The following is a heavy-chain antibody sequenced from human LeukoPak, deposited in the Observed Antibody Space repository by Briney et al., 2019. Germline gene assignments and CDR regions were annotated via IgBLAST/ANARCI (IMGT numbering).Heavy chain of an antibody. D-gene: IGHD2-2*01. J-gene: IGHJ3*01. CDR3: ARDQGYCTSASCRGDAFDV. V-gene: IGHV3-7*01. CDR2: IKQDGSEK. CDR1: GFTFSSYW. Sequence: GGSLRLSCAASGFTFSSYWMSWVRQAPGKGQEWVAKIKQDGSEKYYVDSVKGRFTISRDNAKNSLSLQMNSLRAEDTAVYYCARDQGYCTSASCRGDAFDVWGQGSMVSVSS.